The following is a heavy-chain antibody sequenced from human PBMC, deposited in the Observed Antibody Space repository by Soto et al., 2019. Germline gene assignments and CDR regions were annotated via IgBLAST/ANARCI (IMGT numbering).Heavy chain of an antibody. J-gene: IGHJ4*02. CDR3: ARDSHYYDAN. CDR1: GGSVSSGSYY. Sequence: PSETLSLTCTVSGGSVSSGSYYWSWIRQPPGKGLEWIGYIYYSGSTNYNPSLKSRVTISVDTSKNQFSLKLSSVTAADTAVYYCARDSHYYDANWGQGTLVTVSS. D-gene: IGHD3-22*01. V-gene: IGHV4-61*01. CDR2: IYYSGST.